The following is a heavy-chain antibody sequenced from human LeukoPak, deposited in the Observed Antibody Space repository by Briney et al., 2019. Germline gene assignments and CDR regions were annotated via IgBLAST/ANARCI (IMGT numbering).Heavy chain of an antibody. CDR1: GYTFTSYD. D-gene: IGHD3-9*01. CDR2: MNPNSGNT. Sequence: ASVKVSCKASGYTFTSYDINWVRQATGQGLEWMGWMNPNSGNTGYAQKFQGRVTMTRNTSISTAYMEVSSLRSEDTAVYYCARSTYDILTGGKINWFDPWGQGTLVTVSS. J-gene: IGHJ5*02. CDR3: ARSTYDILTGGKINWFDP. V-gene: IGHV1-8*01.